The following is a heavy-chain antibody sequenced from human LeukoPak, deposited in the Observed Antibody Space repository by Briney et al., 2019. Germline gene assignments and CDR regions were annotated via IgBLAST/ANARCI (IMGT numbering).Heavy chain of an antibody. CDR3: ARVVRDGVGSYHFDN. CDR2: MNPNSGNT. V-gene: IGHV1-8*03. D-gene: IGHD3-10*01. Sequence: ASVKVSCKASGYTFTSYDINWVRQATGQGLEWMGWMNPNSGNTGYAQKFQGRVTITRNTSISTVYTELSSLRSEDTAVYYCARVVRDGVGSYHFDNWGQGTLVTVSS. J-gene: IGHJ4*02. CDR1: GYTFTSYD.